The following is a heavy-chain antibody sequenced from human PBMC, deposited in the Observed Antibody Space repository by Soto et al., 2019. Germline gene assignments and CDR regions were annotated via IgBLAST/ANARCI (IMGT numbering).Heavy chain of an antibody. J-gene: IGHJ4*02. Sequence: PGGPLRLSCAASGFPFDNYGMSWVRPAPGKGLEWVSTVSGSGGSTYYAASVKGRFTITREYSKNTLYLQMNSLRAEDTAVYFCARQRSYNSGFFDYWSQGTLVTVSS. D-gene: IGHD6-19*01. V-gene: IGHV3-23*01. CDR1: GFPFDNYG. CDR3: ARQRSYNSGFFDY. CDR2: VSGSGGST.